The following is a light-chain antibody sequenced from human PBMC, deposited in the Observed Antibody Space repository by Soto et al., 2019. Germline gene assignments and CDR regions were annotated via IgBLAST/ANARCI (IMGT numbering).Light chain of an antibody. V-gene: IGLV2-14*01. J-gene: IGLJ1*01. CDR1: SSDVGGYNY. Sequence: QSALTQPASVSGAPGQSITISCTGTSSDVGGYNYVSWYQQHSGKAPKLMIYDVSNRPSGVSNRFSGSKSGNTASLTISGLQAEYEADYYCGSYASSSTLYVFGNGTKLTVL. CDR3: GSYASSSTLYV. CDR2: DVS.